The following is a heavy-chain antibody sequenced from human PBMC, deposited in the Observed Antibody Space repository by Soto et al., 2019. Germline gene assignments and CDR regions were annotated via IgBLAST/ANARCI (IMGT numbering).Heavy chain of an antibody. CDR3: ASGRTVPHYHYYMDF. J-gene: IGHJ6*03. CDR1: GGSFSGYY. CDR2: INHSGST. Sequence: SETLSLTCAVYGGSFSGYYWSWIRQPPGKGLEWIGEINHSGSTNYNPSLKSRVTISVDTSKNQFSLKLSSVTAADTAVYYCASGRTVPHYHYYMDFWGTGTTVTVSS. V-gene: IGHV4-34*01. D-gene: IGHD4-17*01.